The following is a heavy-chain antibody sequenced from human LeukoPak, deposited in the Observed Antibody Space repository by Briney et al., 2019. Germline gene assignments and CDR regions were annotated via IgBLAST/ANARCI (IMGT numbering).Heavy chain of an antibody. V-gene: IGHV3-30*02. D-gene: IGHD3-3*01. CDR1: GFTFSSYG. CDR3: VKDTIFTVDPFDY. Sequence: GGSLRLSCAASGFTFSSYGMHWVRQPPGKGLEWLAFIKYDGSRTDYEDSVKGRFTVSRDNSKNTLYLEMNSLRAEDTAVYYCVKDTIFTVDPFDYWGQGTLATVSS. CDR2: IKYDGSRT. J-gene: IGHJ4*02.